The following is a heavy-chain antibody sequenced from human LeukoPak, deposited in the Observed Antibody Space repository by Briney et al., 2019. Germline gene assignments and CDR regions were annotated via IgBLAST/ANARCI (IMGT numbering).Heavy chain of an antibody. D-gene: IGHD6-6*01. CDR1: GGTFSSYA. J-gene: IGHJ5*02. CDR2: IILIFGTA. V-gene: IGHV1-69*13. CDR3: ARGDIAARPDSPTPSYWLDP. Sequence: ASVTVSCKASGGTFSSYAISWVRQAPGQGLEWMGGIILIFGTANYAQKFQGRVTITADESTSTAYMELSSLRSEDTAVYYCARGDIAARPDSPTPSYWLDPWGQGTLVTVSS.